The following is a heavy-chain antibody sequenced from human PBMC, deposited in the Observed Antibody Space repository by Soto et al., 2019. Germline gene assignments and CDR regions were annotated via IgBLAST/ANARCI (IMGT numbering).Heavy chain of an antibody. D-gene: IGHD1-7*01. CDR2: ISYDGSNK. J-gene: IGHJ5*02. CDR1: GFTFSSYG. V-gene: IGHV3-30*18. CDR3: AKDLTGTPHWFDP. Sequence: GGSLRLSCAASGFTFSSYGMHWVRQAPGKGLEWVAVISYDGSNKYYADSVKGRFTISRDNSKNTLYLQMNSLRAEDTAVYYCAKDLTGTPHWFDPWGQGTLVTVSS.